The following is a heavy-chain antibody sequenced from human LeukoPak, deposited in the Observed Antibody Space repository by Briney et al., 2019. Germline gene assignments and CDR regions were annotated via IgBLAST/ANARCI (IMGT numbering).Heavy chain of an antibody. CDR1: GFTFSTHW. V-gene: IGHV3-74*01. Sequence: PGGSLRLSCAASGFTFSTHWMHWVRQVPGRGPVWVSRADGGGSSTSYADSVKGRFSISRDDAKSTLYLQMNGLRAEDTAVYYCARGPGSSGGAYVCDYWGHGTLVTVSS. CDR3: ARGPGSSGGAYVCDY. D-gene: IGHD3-16*01. J-gene: IGHJ4*01. CDR2: ADGGGSST.